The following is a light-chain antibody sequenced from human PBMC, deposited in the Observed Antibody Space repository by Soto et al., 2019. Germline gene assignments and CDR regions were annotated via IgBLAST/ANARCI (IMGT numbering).Light chain of an antibody. CDR3: HQRRTWPFT. V-gene: IGKV3-11*01. CDR2: DAS. CDR1: QSISSY. Sequence: EIVLTQSPATLSLSPGERATLSCRASQSISSYLAWYQQKPDQPPRLLIYDASNRATGIPARFSGSGSGTDFTLTISSLEPEDFAVYYCHQRRTWPFTFGPGTKVDIK. J-gene: IGKJ3*01.